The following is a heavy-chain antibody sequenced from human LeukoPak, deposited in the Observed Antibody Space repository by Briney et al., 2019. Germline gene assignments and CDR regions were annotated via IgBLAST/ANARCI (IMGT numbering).Heavy chain of an antibody. Sequence: ASVKVSCKASGYTFTGYYMHWVRQAPGQGLEWMGWINPNSGGTNYAQKFQGRVTMTRDTSISTAYMELSSLRSEDTAVYYCARPGTATNDDAFDIWGQGTMVTVSS. CDR2: INPNSGGT. CDR1: GYTFTGYY. CDR3: ARPGTATNDDAFDI. J-gene: IGHJ3*02. D-gene: IGHD3-10*01. V-gene: IGHV1-2*02.